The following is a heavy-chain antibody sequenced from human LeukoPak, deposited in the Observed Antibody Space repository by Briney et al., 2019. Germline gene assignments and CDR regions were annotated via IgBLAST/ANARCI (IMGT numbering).Heavy chain of an antibody. CDR1: GFTFSSSG. Sequence: PGGSLRLSCAASGFTFSSSGMHWVRQPPGKGLEWVAEIWYDGSNKYYADAVKGRFPISREISKNTLFLQMNRLRADDTAIYYCAGARLGPRQFDYWGRGTLVTVSS. D-gene: IGHD6-6*01. J-gene: IGHJ4*02. CDR2: IWYDGSNK. V-gene: IGHV3-33*01. CDR3: AGARLGPRQFDY.